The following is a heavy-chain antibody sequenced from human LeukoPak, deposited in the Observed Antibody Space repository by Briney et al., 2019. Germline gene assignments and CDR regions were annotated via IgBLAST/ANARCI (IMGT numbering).Heavy chain of an antibody. V-gene: IGHV3-23*01. Sequence: GGSLRLSCAASGFTFSSYAMSWVRQAPGKGLEWVSAISGSGGSTYYADSVKGRFTISRDNSKNTLYLQMNSLRAEDTAVYYCAKRKSAIYDYVWGSYRIDYWGQGTLVTVSS. CDR2: ISGSGGST. CDR3: AKRKSAIYDYVWGSYRIDY. CDR1: GFTFSSYA. D-gene: IGHD3-16*02. J-gene: IGHJ4*02.